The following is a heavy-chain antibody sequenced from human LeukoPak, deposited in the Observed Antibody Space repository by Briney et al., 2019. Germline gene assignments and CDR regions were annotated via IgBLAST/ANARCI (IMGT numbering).Heavy chain of an antibody. D-gene: IGHD3-22*01. Sequence: SETLSLTCTVSGGSISSSGYYWGWLRQPPGKGLEWIESIYYSGSTYYNPSLRSRVTISVDTSKNQFSLKLSSVTAADTAVYYCATRSYYYDSSGYEWGQGTLVTVSS. CDR3: ATRSYYYDSSGYE. J-gene: IGHJ4*02. CDR1: GGSISSSGYY. V-gene: IGHV4-39*01. CDR2: IYYSGST.